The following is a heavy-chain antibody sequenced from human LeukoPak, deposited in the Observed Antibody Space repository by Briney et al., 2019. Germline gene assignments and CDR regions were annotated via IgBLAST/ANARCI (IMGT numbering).Heavy chain of an antibody. J-gene: IGHJ4*02. D-gene: IGHD6-13*01. V-gene: IGHV3-30*03. Sequence: GGPLRLSCAASGFTFSSYGMHWVRQAPGKGLEWVAVISYDGSNKYYADSVKGRFTISRDNAKNSLYLQMNSLRAEDTAVYYCARENQVGGSSSYPKAYFDYWGQGTLVTVSS. CDR3: ARENQVGGSSSYPKAYFDY. CDR2: ISYDGSNK. CDR1: GFTFSSYG.